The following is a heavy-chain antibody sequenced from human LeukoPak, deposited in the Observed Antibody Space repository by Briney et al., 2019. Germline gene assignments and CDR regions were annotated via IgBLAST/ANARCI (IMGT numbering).Heavy chain of an antibody. Sequence: LRLSCAASGFTFSDYYMSWIRQPPGKGLEWIGSIYYSGSTYYNPSLKSRVTISVDTSKNQFSLKLSSVTAADTAVYYCARLSAYGGNSPTFDYWGQGTLVTVSS. D-gene: IGHD4-23*01. V-gene: IGHV4-39*01. J-gene: IGHJ4*02. CDR2: IYYSGST. CDR1: GFTFSDYY. CDR3: ARLSAYGGNSPTFDY.